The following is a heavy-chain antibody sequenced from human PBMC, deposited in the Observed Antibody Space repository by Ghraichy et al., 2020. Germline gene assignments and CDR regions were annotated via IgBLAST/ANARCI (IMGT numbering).Heavy chain of an antibody. CDR1: GFTFSSYW. CDR3: ARDLAYYDILTGYYYYYGMDV. CDR2: INSDGSST. V-gene: IGHV3-74*01. J-gene: IGHJ6*02. D-gene: IGHD3-9*01. Sequence: LSLTCAASGFTFSSYWMHWVRQAPGKGLVWVSRINSDGSSTSYADSVKGRFTISRDNAKNTLYLQMNSLRAEDTAVYYCARDLAYYDILTGYYYYYGMDVWGQGTTVTVSS.